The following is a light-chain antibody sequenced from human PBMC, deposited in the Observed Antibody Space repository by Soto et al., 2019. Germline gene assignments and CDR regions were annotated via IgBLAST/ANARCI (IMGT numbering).Light chain of an antibody. J-gene: IGKJ1*01. CDR1: QSVSSY. CDR3: QQYGSSGT. CDR2: GAS. V-gene: IGKV3-20*01. Sequence: TXSXSPVEXXTLSFRASQSVSSYLAWYQQKPGQAPRLLIYGASTRATGIPDRFSGSGSGTDFTLTISRLEPEDFAVYYCQQYGSSGTFGQGTKVDIK.